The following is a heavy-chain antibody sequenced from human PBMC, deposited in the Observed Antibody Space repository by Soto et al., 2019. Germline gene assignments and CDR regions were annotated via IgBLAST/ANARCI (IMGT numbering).Heavy chain of an antibody. Sequence: ASVKVSCKASGYTFTSYGISWVRQAPGQGLEWMGWISAYNGNTNYAQKLQGRVTMTTDTSTSTAYMELRSLRSDDTAVYYCARSPVVVVAASLAAYGMDVWGQGTTVTVS. V-gene: IGHV1-18*01. CDR2: ISAYNGNT. J-gene: IGHJ6*02. D-gene: IGHD2-15*01. CDR3: ARSPVVVVAASLAAYGMDV. CDR1: GYTFTSYG.